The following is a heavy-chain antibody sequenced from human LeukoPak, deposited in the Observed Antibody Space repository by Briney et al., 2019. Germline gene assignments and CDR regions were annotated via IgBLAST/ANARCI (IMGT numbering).Heavy chain of an antibody. V-gene: IGHV1-2*02. Sequence: ASVKVSCKASGYTSTGYYMHWVRQAPGQGLEWMGWINPNSGGINYAQKFQGRVTMTRDTSISTAYMELSRLRSDDTAVYYCARDGGDYSNFNFDYWGQGTLVTVSS. CDR3: ARDGGDYSNFNFDY. CDR2: INPNSGGI. D-gene: IGHD4-11*01. J-gene: IGHJ4*02. CDR1: GYTSTGYY.